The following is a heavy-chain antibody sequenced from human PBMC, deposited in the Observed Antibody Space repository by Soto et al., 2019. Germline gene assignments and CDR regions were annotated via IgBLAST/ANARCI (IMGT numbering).Heavy chain of an antibody. D-gene: IGHD2-2*01. Sequence: QVELVQCGAEVKKPGSSVKVSCKASGGTFSRYSITWVRQAPGHGLEWIGRIIPIFGIPTYAQKFQGRVTITADEATSTAYMELSSLRSDDTAVYYCAREDRDRETGLVPAAIDGMDVWGQGTTVTVSS. J-gene: IGHJ6*02. V-gene: IGHV1-69*08. CDR3: AREDRDRETGLVPAAIDGMDV. CDR1: GGTFSRYS. CDR2: IIPIFGIP.